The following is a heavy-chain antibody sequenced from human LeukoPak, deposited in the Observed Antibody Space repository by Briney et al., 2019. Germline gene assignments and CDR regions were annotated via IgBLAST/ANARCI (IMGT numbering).Heavy chain of an antibody. CDR2: IQTSGST. D-gene: IGHD3-22*01. CDR3: ARGGYYDSRNAFDI. Sequence: SETLSLTCTVSGGSISSYYWSWIRQPARKGLEWIGRIQTSGSTNYNPSLKSRVTMSVDTSKSQFSLNLNSVTAADTAVYYCARGGYYDSRNAFDIWGQGTEVTVSS. J-gene: IGHJ3*02. V-gene: IGHV4-4*07. CDR1: GGSISSYY.